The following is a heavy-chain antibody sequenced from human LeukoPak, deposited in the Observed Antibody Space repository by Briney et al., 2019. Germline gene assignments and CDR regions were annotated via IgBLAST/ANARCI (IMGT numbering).Heavy chain of an antibody. D-gene: IGHD2-15*01. Sequence: GGSLRLSCAASGFAFSSYSMTWVRQAPGKGLEWVSSISSSSSYIYYADSVKGRFTISRDNAKNSLYLQMNSLRAEDTAVYYCASDVVVVAATQGVDVWGQGTTVTVSS. CDR1: GFAFSSYS. J-gene: IGHJ6*02. CDR2: ISSSSSYI. CDR3: ASDVVVVAATQGVDV. V-gene: IGHV3-21*01.